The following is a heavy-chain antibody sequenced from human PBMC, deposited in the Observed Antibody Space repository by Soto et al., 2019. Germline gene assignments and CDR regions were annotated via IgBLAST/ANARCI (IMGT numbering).Heavy chain of an antibody. CDR2: IIPILGRA. J-gene: IGHJ4*02. CDR1: GGTFSSYT. V-gene: IGHV1-69*02. CDR3: AAGYSSGWSCDY. D-gene: IGHD6-19*01. Sequence: QVQLVQSGAEVKKPGSSVKVSCKASGGTFSSYTISWVRQAPGQGLEWMGRIIPILGRANYAQKFQGRVTITADKSTSTAYMELSSLRSEATAVYYCAAGYSSGWSCDYWGQGTLVPVSS.